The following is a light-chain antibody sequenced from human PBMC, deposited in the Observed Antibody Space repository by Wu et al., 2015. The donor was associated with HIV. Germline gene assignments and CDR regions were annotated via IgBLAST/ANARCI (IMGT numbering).Light chain of an antibody. J-gene: IGKJ3*01. Sequence: EIVMTQSPATLSVSPGERATLSCRASQSVSSYLAWYQQKPGQAPRLLIYDASNRATGIPARFSGSGSGTDFTLTISSLEPEDFAVYYCQQRSNWRGITFGPGTKVDIK. CDR2: DAS. V-gene: IGKV3-11*01. CDR3: QQRSNWRGIT. CDR1: QSVSSY.